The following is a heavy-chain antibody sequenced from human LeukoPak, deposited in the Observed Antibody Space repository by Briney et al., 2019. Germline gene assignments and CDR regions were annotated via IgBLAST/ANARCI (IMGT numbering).Heavy chain of an antibody. D-gene: IGHD3-9*01. J-gene: IGHJ4*02. CDR2: IRSKAYGGTT. V-gene: IGHV3-49*04. Sequence: PGGSLRLSCAASGFTFSRHWMTWVRQAPGKGLEWVGFIRSKAYGGTTEYAASVKGRFTILRDDSKSIAYLQMNSLKTEDTAVYYCTRVYKDYDILTGAPFDYWGQGTLVTVSS. CDR1: GFTFSRHW. CDR3: TRVYKDYDILTGAPFDY.